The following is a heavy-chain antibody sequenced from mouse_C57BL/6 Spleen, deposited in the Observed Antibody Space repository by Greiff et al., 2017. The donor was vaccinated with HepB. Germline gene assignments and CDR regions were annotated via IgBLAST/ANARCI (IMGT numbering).Heavy chain of an antibody. CDR3: TREDGYYRYFDV. Sequence: EVKLVESGEGLVKPGGSLKLSCAASGFTFSSYAMSWVRQTPEKRLEWVAYISSGGDYIYYADTVKGRFTISRDNARNTLYLQMSSLKSEDTAMYYCTREDGYYRYFDVWGTGTTVTVSS. D-gene: IGHD2-3*01. J-gene: IGHJ1*03. CDR1: GFTFSSYA. CDR2: ISSGGDYI. V-gene: IGHV5-9-1*02.